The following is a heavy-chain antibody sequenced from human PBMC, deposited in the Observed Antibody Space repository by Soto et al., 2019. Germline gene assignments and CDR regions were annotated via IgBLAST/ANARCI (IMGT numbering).Heavy chain of an antibody. J-gene: IGHJ6*02. CDR2: ISYDGSNK. V-gene: IGHV3-30-3*01. Sequence: QVQLVESGGGVVQPGRSLRLSCAASGFTFSSYAMYWVRQAPGKGLEWVAVISYDGSNKYYADSVKGRFTISRDNSKNTLYLQMNSLRAEDTAVYYCARDTALVPAALYYYYGMDVWGQGTTVTVSS. CDR3: ARDTALVPAALYYYYGMDV. CDR1: GFTFSSYA. D-gene: IGHD2-2*01.